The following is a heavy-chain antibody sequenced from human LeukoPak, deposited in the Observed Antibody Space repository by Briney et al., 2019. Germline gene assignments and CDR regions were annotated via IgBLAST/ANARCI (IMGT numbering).Heavy chain of an antibody. V-gene: IGHV4-59*01. Sequence: SETLSLTCTVSDDSISDYYRGWIRHPPGKGLEWIGYIHNSGTSTYNLSLKSRVTISADTSKNQFSLKLNSMTTADTAVYYCTRGAGWLIDCWGQGILVTVSS. J-gene: IGHJ4*02. D-gene: IGHD3-16*01. CDR1: DDSISDYY. CDR2: IHNSGTS. CDR3: TRGAGWLIDC.